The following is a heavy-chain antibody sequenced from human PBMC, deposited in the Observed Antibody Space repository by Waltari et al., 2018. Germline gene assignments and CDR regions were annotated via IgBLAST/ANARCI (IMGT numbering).Heavy chain of an antibody. CDR3: ARHWKRSGYRFDP. CDR1: GGSISSGGYY. V-gene: IGHV4-39*01. J-gene: IGHJ5*02. Sequence: QLRLQESGPGLVKPSETLSLTCTVSGGSISSGGYYWGWIRQSPGKGLEWIGSIYYSGSTHYNPTLESRVTISGDTSKNQFSRKVSSVTGADTAVYYCARHWKRSGYRFDPWGQGTLVTVSS. D-gene: IGHD5-12*01. CDR2: IYYSGST.